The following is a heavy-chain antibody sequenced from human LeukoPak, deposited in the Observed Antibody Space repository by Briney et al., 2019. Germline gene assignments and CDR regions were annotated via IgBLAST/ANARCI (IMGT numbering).Heavy chain of an antibody. CDR3: ARDHGSVQYYDSSGYPYR. Sequence: ASVKVSCKASGYTFTGYYMHWVRQAPGQGLEWMGWINTNSGGTNYAQKFQGRVTMTRDTSISTAYMELSRLRSDDTAVYYCARDHGSVQYYDSSGYPYRWGQGTLVTVSS. V-gene: IGHV1-2*02. J-gene: IGHJ5*02. CDR1: GYTFTGYY. D-gene: IGHD3-22*01. CDR2: INTNSGGT.